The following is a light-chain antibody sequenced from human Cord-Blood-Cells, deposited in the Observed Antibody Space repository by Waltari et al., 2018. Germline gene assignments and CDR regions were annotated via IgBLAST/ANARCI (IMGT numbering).Light chain of an antibody. CDR3: QSYDSSSYWV. CDR2: EDN. J-gene: IGLJ3*02. Sequence: NFMLTQPHSVSESPGKTLTISCTGSSGSIASNYVQWYQQHPANAPPTVIYEDNQRPSGVPNRFSGSIDSSSNSASLTSSGLKTEDESYYYCQSYDSSSYWVFGGGTKLTVL. CDR1: SGSIASNY. V-gene: IGLV6-57*02.